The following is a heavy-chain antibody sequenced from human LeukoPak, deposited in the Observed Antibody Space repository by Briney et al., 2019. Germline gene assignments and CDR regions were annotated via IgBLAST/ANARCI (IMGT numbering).Heavy chain of an antibody. Sequence: SVNVSCKASGGTFSSYAISWVRQAAGHGLEWMGGIITIFGTANYAQKFQGRVTITADTSTSTAYMELSSLRSEDTAVYYCARKCISTSCSYFDYWGQRTLVTVSS. CDR2: IITIFGTA. V-gene: IGHV1-69*06. CDR1: GGTFSSYA. J-gene: IGHJ4*02. D-gene: IGHD2-2*01. CDR3: ARKCISTSCSYFDY.